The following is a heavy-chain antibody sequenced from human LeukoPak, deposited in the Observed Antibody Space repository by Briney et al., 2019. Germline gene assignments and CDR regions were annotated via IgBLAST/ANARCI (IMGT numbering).Heavy chain of an antibody. Sequence: ASVKVSCKASGYTFTSYAMHWVRQAPGQRLEWMGWINAGNGNTKYSQKFQGRVTITRDTSASTAYMELSSLRSEDTAVYYCARESRGKMAATNWGQGTLVTVSS. CDR2: INAGNGNT. CDR3: ARESRGKMAATN. V-gene: IGHV1-3*01. CDR1: GYTFTSYA. J-gene: IGHJ4*02. D-gene: IGHD5-24*01.